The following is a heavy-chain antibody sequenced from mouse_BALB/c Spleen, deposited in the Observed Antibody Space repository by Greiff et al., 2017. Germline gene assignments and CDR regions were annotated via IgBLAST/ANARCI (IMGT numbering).Heavy chain of an antibody. J-gene: IGHJ4*01. CDR3: ARDRGGPMDY. CDR1: GFTFSDYY. CDR2: ISDGGSYT. D-gene: IGHD3-1*01. Sequence: EVQGVESGGGLVKPGGSLKLSCAASGFTFSDYYMYWVRQTPEKRLEWVATISDGGSYTYYPDSVKGRFTISRDNAKNNLYLQMSSLKSEDTAMYYCARDRGGPMDYWGQGTSVTVSS. V-gene: IGHV5-4*02.